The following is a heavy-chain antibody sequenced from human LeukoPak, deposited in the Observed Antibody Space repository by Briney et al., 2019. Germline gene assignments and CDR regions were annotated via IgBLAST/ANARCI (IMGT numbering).Heavy chain of an antibody. V-gene: IGHV4-39*07. D-gene: IGHD2-15*01. J-gene: IGHJ4*02. Sequence: SETLSLTCTVSGGSISSSSYYWGWVRQPPGKGLEWIGSIYYSGSTYYNPSLKSRVTISVDTSKNQFSLKLSSVTAADTAVYYCARITRYCSGGSCYSSPNDYWGQGTLVTVSS. CDR2: IYYSGST. CDR3: ARITRYCSGGSCYSSPNDY. CDR1: GGSISSSSYY.